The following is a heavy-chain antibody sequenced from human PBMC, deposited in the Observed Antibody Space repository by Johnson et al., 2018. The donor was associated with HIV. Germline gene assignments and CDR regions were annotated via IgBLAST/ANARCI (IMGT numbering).Heavy chain of an antibody. J-gene: IGHJ3*01. CDR3: AKDRTSWGFDAFDL. CDR1: GFTFSNYG. CDR2: VWYDGGNK. D-gene: IGHD3-16*01. V-gene: IGHV3-33*06. Sequence: QVQLVESGEGVVQPGRSLRLSCVASGFTFSNYGMHWVRQAPGKGLEWVALVWYDGGNKYYADSVKGRFTIFRDNSENTLYLQMNSLRAEDTAVYFCAKDRTSWGFDAFDLWGQGTMVTVSS.